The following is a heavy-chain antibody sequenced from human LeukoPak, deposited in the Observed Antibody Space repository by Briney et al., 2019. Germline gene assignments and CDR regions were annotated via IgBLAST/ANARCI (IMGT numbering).Heavy chain of an antibody. CDR2: INSDGSST. J-gene: IGHJ4*02. D-gene: IGHD6-19*01. CDR3: ACIAVAGTGSDY. Sequence: PGGSLRLSCAVSGFTFSSYWMHWVRQAPGKGLVWVSRINSDGSSTSYADSVKGRFTISRDNAKNTLYLQMNSLRAEDTAVYYCACIAVAGTGSDYWGQGTPVTVSS. V-gene: IGHV3-74*01. CDR1: GFTFSSYW.